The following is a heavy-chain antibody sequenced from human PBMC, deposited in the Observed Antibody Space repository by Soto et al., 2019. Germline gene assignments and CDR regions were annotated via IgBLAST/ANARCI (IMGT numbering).Heavy chain of an antibody. V-gene: IGHV1-2*04. CDR2: INPNSGGT. D-gene: IGHD2-21*02. Sequence: ASVKVSCKASGYNFTTNAMHWVRQAPGQGLEWMGWINPNSGGTNYAQKFQGWATMTRDTSISTAYMELSRLRSDDTAVYYCARSFLAYCGGDCYFDAFDIWGQGTMVTVSS. CDR3: ARSFLAYCGGDCYFDAFDI. J-gene: IGHJ3*02. CDR1: GYNFTTNA.